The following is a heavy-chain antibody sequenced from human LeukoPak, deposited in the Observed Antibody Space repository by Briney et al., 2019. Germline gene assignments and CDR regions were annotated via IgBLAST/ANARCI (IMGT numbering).Heavy chain of an antibody. CDR2: IYHSGTT. CDR1: GFTFSSHW. D-gene: IGHD1-26*01. Sequence: PGRSLRLSCAVSGFTFSSHWMYWVRQTPGKGLEWVGEIYHSGTTNFNPSLQSRVPISLDTSKNQFSLQLNSVTAADTAVYYCARTSGNYKYYFDCWGEGTLVTVSS. CDR3: ARTSGNYKYYFDC. J-gene: IGHJ4*02. V-gene: IGHV4-4*02.